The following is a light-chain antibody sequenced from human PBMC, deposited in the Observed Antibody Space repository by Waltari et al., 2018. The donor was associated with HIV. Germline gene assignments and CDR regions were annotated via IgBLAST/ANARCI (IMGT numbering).Light chain of an antibody. CDR2: EVS. Sequence: QSALTQPPSASGSPGQSVTIHCTGTSSDAGGYNYVSWYQQHPGKAPKLMIYEVSKRPSGVPDRFSGSKSGNTASLTVSGLQAEDEADYYCNSYAGSNNWVFGGGTKLTVL. CDR3: NSYAGSNNWV. J-gene: IGLJ3*02. V-gene: IGLV2-8*01. CDR1: SSDAGGYNY.